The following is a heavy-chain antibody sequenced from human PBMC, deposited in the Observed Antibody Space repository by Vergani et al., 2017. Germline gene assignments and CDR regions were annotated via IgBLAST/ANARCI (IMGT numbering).Heavy chain of an antibody. CDR3: ARGLAAAAHKIYYYYGMDV. Sequence: QVQLQESGPGLVKPSETLSLTCTVSGGSISSYYWSWIRQPAGKGLEWIGRIYTSGSTNYNPPLKSRVTMSVDTSKTQFSLKLSSVTAADTAVYYCARGLAAAAHKIYYYYGMDVWGQGTTVTVSS. CDR2: IYTSGST. J-gene: IGHJ6*02. D-gene: IGHD6-13*01. V-gene: IGHV4-4*07. CDR1: GGSISSYY.